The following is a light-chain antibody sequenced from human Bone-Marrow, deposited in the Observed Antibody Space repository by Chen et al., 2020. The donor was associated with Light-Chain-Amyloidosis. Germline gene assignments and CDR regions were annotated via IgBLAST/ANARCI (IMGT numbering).Light chain of an antibody. V-gene: IGKV2-28*01. Sequence: DIVLTQSPLSLPVTPGEPASISCRSSQSLPHSSGYNSLDWYLQKPGQSPQLLIYLSSTRASGVPDRFSGSGSGTDFTLKISRVEAEDVGVYYCMQALQIPHTFGQGTKLEIK. CDR1: QSLPHSSGYNS. J-gene: IGKJ2*01. CDR2: LSS. CDR3: MQALQIPHT.